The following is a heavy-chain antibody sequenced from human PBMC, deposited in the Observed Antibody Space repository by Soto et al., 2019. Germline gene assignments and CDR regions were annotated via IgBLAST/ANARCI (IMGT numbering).Heavy chain of an antibody. J-gene: IGHJ4*02. CDR2: IDPSDSRT. CDR1: GYLFPLYH. D-gene: IGHD2-8*01. V-gene: IGHV5-10-1*01. CDR3: ARHDSNGDFDG. Sequence: PGDSLKLSCDASGYLFPLYHISWARQMPGTGLEWVGKIDPSDSRTMYRPSSRARITISVDKSINTAYLEWGRLKASDTAMYYCARHDSNGDFDGCGQGPRVTVSS.